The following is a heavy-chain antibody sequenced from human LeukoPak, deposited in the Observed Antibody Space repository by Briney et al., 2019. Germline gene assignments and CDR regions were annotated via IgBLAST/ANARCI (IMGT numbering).Heavy chain of an antibody. Sequence: GGSLRLSCEASGFTFNLFSMHWIRQTPGKGLEWVSATSHDESNKLYADSVKGRLTISRDNSRDTVYLQMNNLRLDDAGTYYCARSRLGLWLSVIDYWGQGSLVTVS. CDR1: GFTFNLFS. V-gene: IGHV3-30*03. CDR3: ARSRLGLWLSVIDY. D-gene: IGHD3-9*01. CDR2: TSHDESNK. J-gene: IGHJ4*01.